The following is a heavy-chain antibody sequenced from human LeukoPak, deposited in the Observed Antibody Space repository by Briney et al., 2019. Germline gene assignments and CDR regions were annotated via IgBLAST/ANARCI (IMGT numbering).Heavy chain of an antibody. CDR1: GFTFNSYW. J-gene: IGHJ4*02. Sequence: PGGSLRPSCGVSGFTFNSYWMHWGRQAPGKGLVWVSRINTDGSTTSYADSVKGRFTIYRDNAKNTLYLQMNSLRDEDTAVYYCVRVCPSSTCYHFDSWGQGTLVTVSS. D-gene: IGHD2-2*01. CDR3: VRVCPSSTCYHFDS. V-gene: IGHV3-74*01. CDR2: INTDGSTT.